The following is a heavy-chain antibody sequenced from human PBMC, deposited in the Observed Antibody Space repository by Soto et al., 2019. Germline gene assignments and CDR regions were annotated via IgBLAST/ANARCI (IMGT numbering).Heavy chain of an antibody. CDR3: ARKDKSGYFNWFDP. CDR1: GYRFTPYW. V-gene: IGHV5-51*01. CDR2: IFPSDSDT. Sequence: HGESLKISCRTSGYRFTPYWIAWVRQMPGKGLEWMGIIFPSDSDTRYSPSFQGQVTISADRSTSTVFLQWASLKASDTAVYFCARKDKSGYFNWFDPWGQGTLVTVS. D-gene: IGHD3-22*01. J-gene: IGHJ5*02.